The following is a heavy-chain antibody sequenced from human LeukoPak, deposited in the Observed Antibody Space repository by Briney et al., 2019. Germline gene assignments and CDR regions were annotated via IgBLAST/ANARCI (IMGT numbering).Heavy chain of an antibody. CDR3: ARILDSVWGELGY. Sequence: GGSLRLSRAGSVFRFSIYGMHGVRHAPGKGLECMAFIGCDESDKFYAVSVKGRFNISRENYKNTLYLKMKSLRAEDRGVYFCARILDSVWGELGYWGQGNMVTVSS. D-gene: IGHD6-19*01. CDR2: IGCDESDK. J-gene: IGHJ4*02. V-gene: IGHV3-30*02. CDR1: VFRFSIYG.